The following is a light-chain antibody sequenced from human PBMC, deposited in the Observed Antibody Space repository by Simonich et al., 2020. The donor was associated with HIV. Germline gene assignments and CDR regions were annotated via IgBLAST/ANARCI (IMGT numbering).Light chain of an antibody. CDR3: QQYNNWPFT. V-gene: IGKV3-15*01. CDR2: GAS. CDR1: QSVSSN. J-gene: IGKJ3*01. Sequence: EIVMTQSPATLSVSPGERATLSSRASQSVSSNLAWYQQKPGQAPRLLIYGASPRATGIPAMFSGSGSGTEFTLTISSMQSEDFAVYYCQQYNNWPFTFGPGTKVDIK.